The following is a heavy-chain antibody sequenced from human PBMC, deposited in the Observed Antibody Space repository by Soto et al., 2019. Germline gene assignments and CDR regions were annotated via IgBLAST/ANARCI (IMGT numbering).Heavy chain of an antibody. D-gene: IGHD3-16*01. V-gene: IGHV3-23*01. Sequence: VGSLRLSCAASGFTFSSYAMSWVRQAPGKGLEWVSAISGSGGSTYYADSDVRYSPAFEGQVTISADNSINTAYLQLLNLKASDTAIYYCTKGATSPFDSWGQGTRVTVSS. J-gene: IGHJ4*02. CDR1: GFTFSSYA. CDR2: ISGSGGST. CDR3: TKGATSPFDS.